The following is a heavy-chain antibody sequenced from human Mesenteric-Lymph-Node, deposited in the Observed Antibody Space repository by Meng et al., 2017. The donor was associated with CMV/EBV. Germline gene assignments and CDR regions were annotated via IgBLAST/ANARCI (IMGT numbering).Heavy chain of an antibody. V-gene: IGHV3-53*05. CDR1: GLSVSANY. D-gene: IGHD3-3*01. Sequence: GESLKISCAASGLSVSANYMTWVRQAPGKGLEWVSVLYSGGGTYYTDSVKGRFTISRDNSKNTLYLQMNSLRGEDTAVYYCARRSLDDFWSGYFRDWGRGTLVTVSS. CDR2: LYSGGGT. CDR3: ARRSLDDFWSGYFRD. J-gene: IGHJ4*02.